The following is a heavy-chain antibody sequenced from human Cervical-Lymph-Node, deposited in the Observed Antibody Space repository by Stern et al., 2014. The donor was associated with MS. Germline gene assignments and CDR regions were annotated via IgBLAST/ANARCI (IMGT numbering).Heavy chain of an antibody. D-gene: IGHD5-24*01. J-gene: IGHJ4*02. V-gene: IGHV4-4*02. CDR1: GDSLSINNF. CDR2: IYHTGST. Sequence: VQLQESGPGLVKPSGTLSLTCAVSGDSLSINNFWSWVRQPPGKGLEWIGEIYHTGSTTYNPSLKNRVTISVDKSKTQFSLRLTSVTAADTAVYYCVGGPLEMAVYYFHYWGQGTLVTVSS. CDR3: VGGPLEMAVYYFHY.